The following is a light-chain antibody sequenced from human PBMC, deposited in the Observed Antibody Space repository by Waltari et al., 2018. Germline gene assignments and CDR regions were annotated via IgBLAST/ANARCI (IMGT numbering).Light chain of an antibody. Sequence: QSVLTQPPSASGTPGQRVTISCSGSSSNIGSNYVHWYQQHPGAAPKLLIDRNNQRPSGVPDRFSGSKSGTSASLAISGLRSEDEADYYCAAWDDSLRGVFGGGTKLTVL. CDR1: SSNIGSNY. CDR2: RNN. J-gene: IGLJ3*02. V-gene: IGLV1-47*01. CDR3: AAWDDSLRGV.